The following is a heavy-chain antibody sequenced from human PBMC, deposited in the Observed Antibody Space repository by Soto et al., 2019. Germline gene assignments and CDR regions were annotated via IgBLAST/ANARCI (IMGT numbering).Heavy chain of an antibody. CDR2: MNPNSGNT. D-gene: IGHD3-16*01. V-gene: IGHV1-8*01. Sequence: ASVKVSCKASGYTFTSYDINWVRQATGQGLEWMGWMNPNSGNTGYAQKFQGRFTMTRNTSISTAYMELSSLRSEDTAVYYCARAPFKGGVMDYYYYMDVWGKGTTVTVSS. J-gene: IGHJ6*03. CDR1: GYTFTSYD. CDR3: ARAPFKGGVMDYYYYMDV.